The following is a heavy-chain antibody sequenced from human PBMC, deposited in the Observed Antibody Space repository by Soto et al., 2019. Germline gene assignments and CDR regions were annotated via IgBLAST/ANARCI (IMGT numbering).Heavy chain of an antibody. CDR2: INPNSGST. CDR1: GYTFTGYY. J-gene: IGHJ5*02. V-gene: IGHV1-2*04. CDR3: ARDRAAAGSPDNWFDP. D-gene: IGHD6-13*01. Sequence: QVQLVQSGAEVKKPGASVKVSCKASGYTFTGYYMHWVRQAPGQGLEWMGWINPNSGSTNYAQKFQGWVTMTRDTSISTAYMELSRRRSDETAVYYCARDRAAAGSPDNWFDPWGQGTLVTVSS.